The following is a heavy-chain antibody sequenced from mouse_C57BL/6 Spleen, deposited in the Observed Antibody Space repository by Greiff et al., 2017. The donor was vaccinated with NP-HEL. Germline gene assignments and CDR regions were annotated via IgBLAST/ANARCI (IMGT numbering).Heavy chain of an antibody. V-gene: IGHV5-17*01. CDR1: GFTFSDYG. CDR3: ARAYDSNYGYAMDY. Sequence: EVQGVESGGGLVKPGGSLKLSCAASGFTFSDYGMHWVRQAHEKGLEWVAYISSGSSTIYYADTVKGRFTISRDNAKNTLFLQMTSLGSEDTAMYYCARAYDSNYGYAMDYWGQGTSVTVSS. J-gene: IGHJ4*01. CDR2: ISSGSSTI. D-gene: IGHD2-5*01.